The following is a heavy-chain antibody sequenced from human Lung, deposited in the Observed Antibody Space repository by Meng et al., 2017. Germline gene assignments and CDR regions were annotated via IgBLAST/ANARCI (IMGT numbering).Heavy chain of an antibody. V-gene: IGHV4-30-4*01. CDR1: GGSISSSNYY. CDR2: IYNSGST. CDR3: ARGQKGYFDL. J-gene: IGHJ2*01. Sequence: QVQLEEAGPSPVKPYPTLSLTCTFTGGSISSSNYYWSWVRQPPGKGLEWGGHIYNSGSTYYNPSLKSRITISVDTSKNQFSLKLSSVTAADTAVYYCARGQKGYFDLWGRGTLVTVSS.